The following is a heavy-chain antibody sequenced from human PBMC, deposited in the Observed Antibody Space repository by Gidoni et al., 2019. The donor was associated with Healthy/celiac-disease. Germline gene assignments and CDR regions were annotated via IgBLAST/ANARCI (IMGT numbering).Heavy chain of an antibody. CDR3: ARDPRYDFWSGYYSNWFDP. D-gene: IGHD3-3*01. CDR2: MSSSGSTI. V-gene: IGHV3-11*01. CDR1: GFTFSDSY. Sequence: QVQLVESGGGLVKPGGSLRLSCAASGFTFSDSYLSWIRQAPGKGLEWVSYMSSSGSTIYYADSVKGRFTISRDNAKNSLYLQMNSLRAEDTAVYYCARDPRYDFWSGYYSNWFDPWGQGTLVTVSS. J-gene: IGHJ5*02.